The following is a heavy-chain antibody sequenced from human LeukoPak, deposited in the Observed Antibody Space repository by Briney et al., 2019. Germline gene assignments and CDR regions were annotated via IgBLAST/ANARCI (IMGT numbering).Heavy chain of an antibody. CDR2: IAFDDTDR. CDR3: AKDYYDSSGPADY. D-gene: IGHD3-22*01. V-gene: IGHV3-30*04. J-gene: IGHJ4*02. Sequence: GGSLRLSCAASGFIFGDYAMHWVRQAPGKGLEWVAAIAFDDTDRYYIDSVKGRFTISRDNSKNTLYLQMNSLRAEDTAVYYCAKDYYDSSGPADYWGQGTLVTVSS. CDR1: GFIFGDYA.